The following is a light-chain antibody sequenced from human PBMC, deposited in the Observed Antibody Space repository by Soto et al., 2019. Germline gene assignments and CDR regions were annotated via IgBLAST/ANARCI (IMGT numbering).Light chain of an antibody. CDR2: EVS. Sequence: QSVLTQPASVSGSPGQSITMSCTGTSSDVGGYNYVSWHQQHPGKAPKLMIYEVSNRPSGVSNRFSGSKSGNTASLTISGLQAEDEADYYCSSYTSSSTLYVFGTGTKVTVL. J-gene: IGLJ1*01. V-gene: IGLV2-14*01. CDR3: SSYTSSSTLYV. CDR1: SSDVGGYNY.